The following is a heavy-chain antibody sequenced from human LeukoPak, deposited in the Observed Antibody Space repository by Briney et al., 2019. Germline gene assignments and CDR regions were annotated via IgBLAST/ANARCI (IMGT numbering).Heavy chain of an antibody. D-gene: IGHD6-6*01. CDR1: GGSFSGYY. CDR2: INHSGST. J-gene: IGHJ4*02. CDR3: ARDGGYSSSSRPLD. V-gene: IGHV4-34*01. Sequence: SETLSLTCAVYGGSFSGYYWSWIRQPPGKGLEWIGEINHSGSTNYNPSLKSRVTISVDTSKNQFSLKLSSVTAADTAVYYCARDGGYSSSSRPLDWGQGTLVTVSS.